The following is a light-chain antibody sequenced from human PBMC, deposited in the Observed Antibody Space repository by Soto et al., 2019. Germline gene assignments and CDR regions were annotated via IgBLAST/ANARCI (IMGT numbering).Light chain of an antibody. Sequence: DIPMTQSPSTLSASVGDRVTITCRASQSVSYWLAWYQQKPGKAPKLLIYKASTLETGVPSRFSGSGSGTEFILTISRLQPDDFATYVFQQNDSYWTFSQGTKVEIK. CDR3: QQNDSYWT. CDR2: KAS. V-gene: IGKV1-5*03. J-gene: IGKJ1*01. CDR1: QSVSYW.